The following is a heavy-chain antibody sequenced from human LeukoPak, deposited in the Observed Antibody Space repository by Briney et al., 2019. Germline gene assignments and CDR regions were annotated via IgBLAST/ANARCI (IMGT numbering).Heavy chain of an antibody. CDR2: VSGGGDST. V-gene: IGHV3-23*01. CDR3: PKCLLRGYYDTSGYYFFED. Sequence: PGGSMRLSCEASGFTFSSYVMTWVRQAPGKGLEWVASVSGGGDSTYYTDSVKGRFTISRDNSKSTLYLQMNSLRDGDTAVYYCPKCLLRGYYDTSGYYFFEDWGQGTLVAVSS. CDR1: GFTFSSYV. D-gene: IGHD3-22*01. J-gene: IGHJ4*02.